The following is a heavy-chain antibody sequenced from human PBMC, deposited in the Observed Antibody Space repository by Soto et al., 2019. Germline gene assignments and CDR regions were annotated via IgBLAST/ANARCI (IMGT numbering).Heavy chain of an antibody. Sequence: EVQLVESGGGLVQPGGSLRLSCAASGLSFSNYWMSWVRQAPGKGLEWVANIKQDGRESYSVDSVKGRFTISRDNAKNSLFLQMNSLRAEDTAVYYCARVRTVNYYGMDVWGQGTTVTVSS. V-gene: IGHV3-7*05. J-gene: IGHJ6*02. CDR1: GLSFSNYW. CDR3: ARVRTVNYYGMDV. CDR2: IKQDGRES.